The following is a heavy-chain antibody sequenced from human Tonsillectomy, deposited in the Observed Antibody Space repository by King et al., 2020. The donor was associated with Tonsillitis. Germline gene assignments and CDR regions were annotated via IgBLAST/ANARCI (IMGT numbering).Heavy chain of an antibody. J-gene: IGHJ3*02. CDR2: INPSGCST. V-gene: IGHV1-46*01. CDR1: GYTFTSYY. D-gene: IGHD5-12*01. Sequence: QLVQSGAEVKKPGASVKVSCKASGYTFTSYYMHWVRQAPGQGLEWMGIINPSGCSTSYAQKFQGRVTMTRDTYTSKVYMELSSLGSEDTAGYYCARDSVPTYSGSPHAGAFDIWGQGTMVTVSS. CDR3: ARDSVPTYSGSPHAGAFDI.